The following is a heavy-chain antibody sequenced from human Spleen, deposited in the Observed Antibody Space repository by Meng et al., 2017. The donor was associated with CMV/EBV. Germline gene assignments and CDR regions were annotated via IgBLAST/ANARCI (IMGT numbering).Heavy chain of an antibody. CDR3: AKAYSSSWYREYYDY. D-gene: IGHD6-13*01. CDR2: ITATSGST. V-gene: IGHV3-23*01. CDR1: GFTFSNYA. Sequence: GESLKISCAASGFTFSNYAMAWVRQAPGKGLEWVSPITATSGSTYYTDSMKGRFTVSRDNSKNTLYLQMNSLRAEDTAVYYCAKAYSSSWYREYYDYWGQGTLVTVSS. J-gene: IGHJ4*02.